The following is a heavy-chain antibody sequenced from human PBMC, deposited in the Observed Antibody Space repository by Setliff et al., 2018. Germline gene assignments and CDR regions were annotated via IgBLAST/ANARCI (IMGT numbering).Heavy chain of an antibody. V-gene: IGHV1-18*01. D-gene: IGHD6-19*01. Sequence: ASVKVSCKASGYTFTDFGITWVRQAPGQGLEWMGWVSTYNGDTNYAQKFRGRVTMTTDISTSTVYMELRTLRSDDTAVYYCARRPIALAGYRKGAFDIWGQGTMVTVSS. CDR2: VSTYNGDT. CDR3: ARRPIALAGYRKGAFDI. J-gene: IGHJ3*02. CDR1: GYTFTDFG.